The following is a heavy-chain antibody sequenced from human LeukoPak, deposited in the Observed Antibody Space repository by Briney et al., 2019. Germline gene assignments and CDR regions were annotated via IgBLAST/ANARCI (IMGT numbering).Heavy chain of an antibody. CDR1: GFTFSDNY. J-gene: IGHJ6*04. CDR2: ISSSGNTT. V-gene: IGHV3-11*04. Sequence: MAGGSLRLSCAASGFTFSDNYMSWIRQAPGKGLEWVSYISSSGNTTYNADSVKGRFTISRDNAKNSLYLQMNSLRAEDTAVYYCAELGITMIGGVWGKGTTVTISS. D-gene: IGHD3-10*02. CDR3: AELGITMIGGV.